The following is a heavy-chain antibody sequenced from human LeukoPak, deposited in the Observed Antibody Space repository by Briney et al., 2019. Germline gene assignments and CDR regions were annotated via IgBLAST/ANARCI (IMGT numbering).Heavy chain of an antibody. CDR3: ARGGITGTTRGPTRLNDAFDI. J-gene: IGHJ3*02. CDR1: GYTFTGYY. D-gene: IGHD1-20*01. V-gene: IGHV1-2*04. CDR2: INPNSGGT. Sequence: ASVKVSCKASGYTFTGYYMHWVRQAPGQGLEWMGWINPNSGGTNYAQKFQGWVTMTRDTSISTAYMELSRLRSDDTAVYYCARGGITGTTRGPTRLNDAFDIWGQGTMVAVSS.